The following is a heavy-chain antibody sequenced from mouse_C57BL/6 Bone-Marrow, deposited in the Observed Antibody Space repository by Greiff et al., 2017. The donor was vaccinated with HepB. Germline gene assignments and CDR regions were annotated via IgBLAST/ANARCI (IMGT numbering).Heavy chain of an antibody. Sequence: VKLVESGPGLVAPSQSLSITCTVSGFSLTSYGVDWVRQPPGKGLEWLGGIWGGGSTNYNSALMSRLSISKDNSKSQVFLKMNSLQTDDTAMYYCAKRGTTVVATDWYFDVWGTGTTVTVSS. CDR1: GFSLTSYG. V-gene: IGHV2-9*01. CDR2: IWGGGST. J-gene: IGHJ1*03. D-gene: IGHD1-1*01. CDR3: AKRGTTVVATDWYFDV.